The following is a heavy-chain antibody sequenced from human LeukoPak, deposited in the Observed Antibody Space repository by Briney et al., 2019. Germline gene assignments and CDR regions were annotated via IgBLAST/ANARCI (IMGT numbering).Heavy chain of an antibody. J-gene: IGHJ3*01. CDR3: TRDHRYDSSGLYFSGAAFDV. CDR1: GYTFTSYG. D-gene: IGHD3-22*01. V-gene: IGHV1-18*01. CDR2: ISAYNGNT. Sequence: GASVKVSCKASGYTFTSYGISWVRQAPGQGLEWMGWISAYNGNTNYAQKLQGRVTMTTDTSTSTAYMELRSLRSDDTAVYYCTRDHRYDSSGLYFSGAAFDVWGQGTMVTVSS.